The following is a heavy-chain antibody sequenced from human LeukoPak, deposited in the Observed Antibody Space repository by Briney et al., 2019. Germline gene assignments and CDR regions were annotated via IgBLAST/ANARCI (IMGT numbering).Heavy chain of an antibody. CDR1: GFTFSSYE. J-gene: IGHJ5*02. V-gene: IGHV3-48*03. D-gene: IGHD3-10*01. CDR2: ISSSGSTI. Sequence: GGSLTLSCAASGFTFSSYEMNWVRQAPGKGLEGVSYISSSGSTIYYADSVKGRFTISRDSAKNSLYLQMNSLRAEDTAVYYCARNSGSYYHWGQGTLVTVSS. CDR3: ARNSGSYYH.